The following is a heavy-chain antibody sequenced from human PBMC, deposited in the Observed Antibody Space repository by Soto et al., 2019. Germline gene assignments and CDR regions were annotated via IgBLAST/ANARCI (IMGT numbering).Heavy chain of an antibody. CDR2: MNSDGGII. J-gene: IGHJ4*02. V-gene: IGHV3-74*01. CDR1: GYTFGSHW. Sequence: PGGSLRLSCAVAGYTFGSHWMHWVRQAPGKGLEWVSRMNSDGGIINYADSVKGRFTVSRDNAKNTLYLQMNSLRAEDTAVYYCATAEVDYWGPGTLVTVSS. CDR3: ATAEVDY.